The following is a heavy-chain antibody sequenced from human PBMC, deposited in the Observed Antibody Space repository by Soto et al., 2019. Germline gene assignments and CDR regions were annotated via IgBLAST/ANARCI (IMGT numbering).Heavy chain of an antibody. V-gene: IGHV3-23*01. Sequence: GGSLRLSCAASGFTFSSYAMSWVRQAPGKGLEWVSAISGSGGSTYYADSVKGRFTISRDNSKNTLYLQMNSLRAEDTAVYYCAKVGATLYYYYYGMDVWGQGTTVTAP. CDR1: GFTFSSYA. CDR2: ISGSGGST. CDR3: AKVGATLYYYYYGMDV. J-gene: IGHJ6*02. D-gene: IGHD1-26*01.